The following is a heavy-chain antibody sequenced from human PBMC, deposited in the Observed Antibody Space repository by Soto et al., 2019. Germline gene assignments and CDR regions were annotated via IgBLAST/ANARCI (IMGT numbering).Heavy chain of an antibody. CDR1: GYTFTGYY. D-gene: IGHD3-22*01. CDR2: INPNSGGT. J-gene: IGHJ3*02. V-gene: IGHV1-2*04. Sequence: ASVKVSCKASGYTFTGYYMHWVRQAPGQGLEWMGWINPNSGGTNYAQKFRGWVTMTRDTSISTAYMELSRLRSDDTAVYYCARSMYYYDSSGYYGDAFDIWGQGTMVTVSS. CDR3: ARSMYYYDSSGYYGDAFDI.